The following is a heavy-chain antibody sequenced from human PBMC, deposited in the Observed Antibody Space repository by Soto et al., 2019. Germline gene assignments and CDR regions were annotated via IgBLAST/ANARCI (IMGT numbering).Heavy chain of an antibody. CDR3: ARAKDTLIVVVAADDY. CDR1: GGSISRNNW. J-gene: IGHJ4*02. CDR2: IYHSGTT. D-gene: IGHD2-15*01. V-gene: IGHV4-4*02. Sequence: PSETLSLTCTVSGGSISRNNWWSWVRQPPGKGLEWIGEIYHSGTTNYNPSLKSRVTISVDRSKNQFSLKLSSVTAADTAVYYCARAKDTLIVVVAADDYWGQGTLVTVSS.